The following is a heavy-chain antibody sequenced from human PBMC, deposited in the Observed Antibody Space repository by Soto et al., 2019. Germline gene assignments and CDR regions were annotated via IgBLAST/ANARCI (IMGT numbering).Heavy chain of an antibody. D-gene: IGHD3-9*01. CDR1: GFTFSSYS. J-gene: IGHJ4*02. CDR2: IFASSSTI. Sequence: GGSLRLSCVASGFTFSSYSMVWVRQAPGKGLEWVSYIFASSSTIYYADSVKGRFTVSRDNAQNSLFLLMNSLRAEDTAVYYCARDKDWAFDYWGQGTLVTVSS. CDR3: ARDKDWAFDY. V-gene: IGHV3-48*04.